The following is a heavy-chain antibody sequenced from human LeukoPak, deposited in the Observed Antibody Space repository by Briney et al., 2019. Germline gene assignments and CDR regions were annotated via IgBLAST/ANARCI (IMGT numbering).Heavy chain of an antibody. J-gene: IGHJ4*02. CDR3: ARGTERWLQLGDFDY. D-gene: IGHD5-24*01. CDR2: ISYDGSNK. CDR1: GFTFSSYA. Sequence: GGSLRLSCAASGFTFSSYAMHWVRQAPGKGLEWVAVISYDGSNKYYADSVKGRFTISRDNSKNTLYPQMNSLRAEDTAVYYCARGTERWLQLGDFDYWGQGTLVTVSS. V-gene: IGHV3-30-3*01.